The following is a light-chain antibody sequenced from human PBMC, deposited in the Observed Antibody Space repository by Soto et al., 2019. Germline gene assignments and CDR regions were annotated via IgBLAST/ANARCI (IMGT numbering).Light chain of an antibody. CDR1: SSDVGRYNY. CDR3: SSFTSSSTFV. Sequence: SVLTQPSSVSVARGQSITISCTGTSSDVGRYNYVSWFQQHPGKVPKLIIYDVSNWPSGVSDRFSGSKSGNTASLTISGLQPEDETDYYCSSFTSSSTFVFGTGTKVTVL. V-gene: IGLV2-14*03. J-gene: IGLJ1*01. CDR2: DVS.